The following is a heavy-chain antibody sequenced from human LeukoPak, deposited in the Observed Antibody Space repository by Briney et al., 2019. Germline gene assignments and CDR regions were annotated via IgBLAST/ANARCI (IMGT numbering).Heavy chain of an antibody. Sequence: GASVKVSCKASGYTFTDYYMHWVRQAPGQGLEWMGWINPNSGGTNYAQKFQGRVTMTRDTSISTAYMELSRLRSDDTAVYYCARDGGYYDSSGYWGPHDAFDIWGQGTMVTVSS. CDR1: GYTFTDYY. V-gene: IGHV1-2*02. D-gene: IGHD3-22*01. CDR3: ARDGGYYDSSGYWGPHDAFDI. CDR2: INPNSGGT. J-gene: IGHJ3*02.